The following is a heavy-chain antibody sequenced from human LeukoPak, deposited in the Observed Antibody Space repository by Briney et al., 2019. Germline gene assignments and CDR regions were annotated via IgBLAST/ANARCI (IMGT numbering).Heavy chain of an antibody. J-gene: IGHJ4*02. Sequence: PAGSLRLSCAASGFTFSSYEMNWVRQPPGKGLEWVSYISSSGTTIYYADPVKGRFTISRDDDKNLLYLQMNSLRAEDAAVCYCARQYGYGLFDYWGQGTLVTVSS. CDR2: ISSSGTTI. CDR3: ARQYGYGLFDY. V-gene: IGHV3-48*03. CDR1: GFTFSSYE. D-gene: IGHD5-18*01.